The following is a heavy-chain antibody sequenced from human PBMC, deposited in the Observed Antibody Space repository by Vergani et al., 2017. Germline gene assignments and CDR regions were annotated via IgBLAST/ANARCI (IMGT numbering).Heavy chain of an antibody. CDR3: ARGSVAARLDWFDP. D-gene: IGHD6-6*01. V-gene: IGHV4-34*01. Sequence: QVQLQQWGAGLLKPSETLSLTCAVYGGSFSGYYWSWIRQPPGKGLEWIGDINHSGSTNYNPSLKSRVTISVDTSKNQFSLKLSSVTAADTAVYYCARGSVAARLDWFDPWGQGTLVTVSS. CDR1: GGSFSGYY. CDR2: INHSGST. J-gene: IGHJ5*02.